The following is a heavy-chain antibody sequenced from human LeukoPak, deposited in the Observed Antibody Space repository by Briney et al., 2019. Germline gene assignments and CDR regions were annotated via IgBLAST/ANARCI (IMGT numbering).Heavy chain of an antibody. D-gene: IGHD3-22*01. CDR2: VIAIFGRV. CDR3: ARGELGDSSGFSFFDY. CDR1: RGTFSSYG. V-gene: IGHV1-69*05. Sequence: GASVKVSCKASRGTFSSYGISWVRQAHGQGLEWMGGVIAIFGRVKYGQKFQGRATITTDESTSTAYMELSSLTSEDTGVYYCARGELGDSSGFSFFDYWGQGTLVTVSS. J-gene: IGHJ4*02.